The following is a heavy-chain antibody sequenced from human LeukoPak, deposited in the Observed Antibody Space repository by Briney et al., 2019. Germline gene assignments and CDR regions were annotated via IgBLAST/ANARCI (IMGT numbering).Heavy chain of an antibody. Sequence: PSETLSLTCTVSGGSISSYHWSWIRQPPGKGLEWIGYTYYSGSTNYNPSLKSRVTISVDTSNNQFSLNLSSVTAADTAVYYCARGRWLQFEGYYFDYWGQGTLVTVSS. CDR2: TYYSGST. CDR1: GGSISSYH. J-gene: IGHJ4*02. V-gene: IGHV4-59*01. D-gene: IGHD5-24*01. CDR3: ARGRWLQFEGYYFDY.